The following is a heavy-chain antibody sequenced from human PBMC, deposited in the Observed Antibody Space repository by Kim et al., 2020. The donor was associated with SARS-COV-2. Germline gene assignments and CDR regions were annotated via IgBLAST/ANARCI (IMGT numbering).Heavy chain of an antibody. CDR3: ARDRRIAVAGTSLDY. V-gene: IGHV6-1*01. Sequence: VSVKSRITITLDTSKNQFSLQLNSVTPEDTAVYYCARDRRIAVAGTSLDYWGQGTLVTVSS. J-gene: IGHJ4*02. D-gene: IGHD6-19*01.